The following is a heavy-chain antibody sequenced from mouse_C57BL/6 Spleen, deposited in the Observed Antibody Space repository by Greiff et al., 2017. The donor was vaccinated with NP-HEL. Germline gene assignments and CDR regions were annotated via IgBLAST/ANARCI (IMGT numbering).Heavy chain of an antibody. CDR2: IDLGNGYT. CDR1: GYTFTSYG. CDR3: ARCDGYSYAMDY. Sequence: EVQLVESGAELVRPGSSVKLSCKTSGYTFTSYGINWVKQRPGQGLEWIGYIDLGNGYTEYNEKFKGKATLTSDTTSSTAYKQLSSLTSDDSAIYFCARCDGYSYAMDYWGQGTSVTVSS. V-gene: IGHV1-58*01. D-gene: IGHD2-3*01. J-gene: IGHJ4*01.